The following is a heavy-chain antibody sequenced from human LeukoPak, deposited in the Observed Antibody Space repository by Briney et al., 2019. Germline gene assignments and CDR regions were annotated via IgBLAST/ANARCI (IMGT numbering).Heavy chain of an antibody. Sequence: ASVKVSCKASGYTNTFTIHYILWVRQAPGQGLEWMGLIKPRDGDTQYAKKFEGRVTMTMDTSTTPLYMELSSLRSEDTAVYYCARGIVYDLRDWGQGTLVTVSS. CDR3: ARGIVYDLRD. D-gene: IGHD2-8*01. V-gene: IGHV1-46*01. J-gene: IGHJ4*02. CDR1: GYTNTFTIHY. CDR2: IKPRDGDT.